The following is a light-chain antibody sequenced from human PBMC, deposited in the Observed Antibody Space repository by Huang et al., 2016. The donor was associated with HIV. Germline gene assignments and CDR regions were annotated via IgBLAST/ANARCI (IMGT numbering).Light chain of an antibody. Sequence: EIVLTQSPGLLSLSVGKRATRSCRASQGVSSSYLAWYQQKPGQAPRLLMYGTSSRATGIPDRFSGSGSGTDLTLTINRLEPEDCAVYYCQQYGYSPRMFGQGTKVEIK. CDR3: QQYGYSPRM. CDR1: QGVSSSY. J-gene: IGKJ1*01. V-gene: IGKV3-20*01. CDR2: GTS.